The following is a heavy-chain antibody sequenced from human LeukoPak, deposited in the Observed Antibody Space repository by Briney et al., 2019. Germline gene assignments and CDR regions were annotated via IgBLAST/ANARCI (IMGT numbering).Heavy chain of an antibody. Sequence: SETLSLTCNVSGDSLSSYYWTWIRQPPGKGLEWIGYIHYSGSTNYNPSLTSRVTISVDTSKNHLSLKLSSVTAADTAVYYCARARNCGGDCGVDYWGQGTLVTVSS. J-gene: IGHJ4*02. V-gene: IGHV4-59*01. CDR3: ARARNCGGDCGVDY. CDR1: GDSLSSYY. D-gene: IGHD2-21*02. CDR2: IHYSGST.